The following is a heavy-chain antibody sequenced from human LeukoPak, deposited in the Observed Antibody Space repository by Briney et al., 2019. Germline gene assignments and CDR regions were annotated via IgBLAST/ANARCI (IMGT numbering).Heavy chain of an antibody. V-gene: IGHV1-2*02. CDR2: INPNSGGT. Sequence: GASVKVSCKPSGYGLTGHYMHWVRQAPGQGLEWMGWINPNSGGTSFAQKFQGRVTMTSDTSIRTAYMELSGLTSDDTAVYYCARYSVDYGPWFPDFWGQGTLVTVSS. J-gene: IGHJ4*02. CDR3: ARYSVDYGPWFPDF. CDR1: GYGLTGHY. D-gene: IGHD3-16*01.